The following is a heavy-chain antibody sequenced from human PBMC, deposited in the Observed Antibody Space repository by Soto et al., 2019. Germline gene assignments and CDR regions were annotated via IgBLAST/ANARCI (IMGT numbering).Heavy chain of an antibody. CDR1: GFTCSSYA. CDR2: ISGSGGST. CDR3: AIYSPDVAPYCYGLYC. V-gene: IGHV3-23*01. D-gene: IGHD2-21*01. Sequence: RRSVKLSCSAYGFTCSSYAMSCVRQAPGKELEWVSAISGSGGSTYYADSVKGRFTISRDNSKNTLYLQMNSLRAEDTAVYYCAIYSPDVAPYCYGLYCRARGTSDTLSS. J-gene: IGHJ6*02.